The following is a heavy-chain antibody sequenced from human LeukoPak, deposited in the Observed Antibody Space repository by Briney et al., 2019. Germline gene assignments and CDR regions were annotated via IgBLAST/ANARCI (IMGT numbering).Heavy chain of an antibody. CDR3: ARLTVVKKELTGVYYYYGMDV. CDR1: GGSFSGYY. CDR2: INHSGST. D-gene: IGHD2-21*01. Sequence: PSETLSLTCAVYGGSFSGYYWSWIRQPPGKGLEWIGEINHSGSTNYNPSLKSRVTISVDTSKNQFSLKLSSVTAADTAVYYCARLTVVKKELTGVYYYYGMDVWGQGTTVTVSS. V-gene: IGHV4-34*01. J-gene: IGHJ6*02.